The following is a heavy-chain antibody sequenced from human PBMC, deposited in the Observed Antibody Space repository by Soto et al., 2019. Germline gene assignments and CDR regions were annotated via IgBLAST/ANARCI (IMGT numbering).Heavy chain of an antibody. Sequence: GGSLRLSCAASGFTFSTYAMTWVRQAPGKGLEWVSIISSSGDATYYVDSVKGRFTISRDNSRNTLNLQMNSLRAEDTAVYYCAKNGDFWSWGMDVWGQGTTVTVS. J-gene: IGHJ6*02. CDR1: GFTFSTYA. CDR3: AKNGDFWSWGMDV. D-gene: IGHD3-3*01. V-gene: IGHV3-23*01. CDR2: ISSSGDAT.